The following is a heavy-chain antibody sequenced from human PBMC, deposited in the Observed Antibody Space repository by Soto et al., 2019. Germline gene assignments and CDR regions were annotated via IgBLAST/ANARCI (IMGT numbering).Heavy chain of an antibody. Sequence: GGSLRLSCAASGFPCSTFEMTWVRQAPGKGLEWVSIIRPSGDSTDYADSVKGRFTISRDNSKNTLYLQLNNLRAEDTAVYYCVKGGWLDYWGQGTVVTVSS. CDR3: VKGGWLDY. CDR1: GFPCSTFE. CDR2: IRPSGDST. D-gene: IGHD5-12*01. V-gene: IGHV3-23*01. J-gene: IGHJ4*02.